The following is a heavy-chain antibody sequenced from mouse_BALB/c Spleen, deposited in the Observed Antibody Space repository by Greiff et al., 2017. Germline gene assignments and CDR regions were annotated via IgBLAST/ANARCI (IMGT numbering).Heavy chain of an antibody. D-gene: IGHD2-4*01. CDR3: ARGYDYGAMDY. Sequence: VQLKESGGGLVKPGGSLKLSCAASGFTFSSYAMSWVRQTPEKRLEWVASISSGGSTYYPDSVKGRFTISRDNARNILYLQMSSLRSEDTAMYYCARGYDYGAMDYWGQGTSVTVSS. CDR1: GFTFSSYA. V-gene: IGHV5-6-5*01. CDR2: ISSGGST. J-gene: IGHJ4*01.